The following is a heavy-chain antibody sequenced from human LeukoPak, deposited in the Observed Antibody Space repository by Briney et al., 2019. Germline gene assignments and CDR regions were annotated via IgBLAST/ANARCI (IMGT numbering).Heavy chain of an antibody. J-gene: IGHJ3*02. V-gene: IGHV4-59*01. CDR1: DVSISSYH. D-gene: IGHD3-10*01. CDR3: ARGTFMLRGVPLEPDAFDI. CDR2: IDYSGTT. Sequence: SETLSLTCSVSDVSISSYHWSWVRQPPGKGLEWIGYIDYSGTTSYNPSLKSRVSISVDTSKNQFSLRVRSVSAADTAVYYCARGTFMLRGVPLEPDAFDIWGQGTMVSVSS.